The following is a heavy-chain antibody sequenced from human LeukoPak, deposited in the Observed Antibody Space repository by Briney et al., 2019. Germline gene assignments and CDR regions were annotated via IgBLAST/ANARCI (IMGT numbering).Heavy chain of an antibody. D-gene: IGHD5-12*01. CDR2: IYYSGST. CDR3: ASYSGYDSRDSFDI. CDR1: GGSISSYY. Sequence: SETLSLTCTVSGGSISSYYWSWIRQPPGKGLEWIGYIYYSGSTNYNPSLKSRVTISVDTSKNQFSLKLSSVTAADTAVYYCASYSGYDSRDSFDIWGQGTMVTVSS. J-gene: IGHJ3*02. V-gene: IGHV4-59*01.